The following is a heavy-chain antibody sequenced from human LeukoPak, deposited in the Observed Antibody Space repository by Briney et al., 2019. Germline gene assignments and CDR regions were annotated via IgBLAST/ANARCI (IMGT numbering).Heavy chain of an antibody. D-gene: IGHD2-21*01. CDR3: ARGDFDFDS. V-gene: IGHV1-18*01. CDR1: GYTFVTYG. CDR2: FNPHTGDT. Sequence: ASVKVSCKASGYTFVTYGISWVRQAPGQGLEWMGWFNPHTGDTKNAQKFHDRVTMTADPFTDTAYMELRSLRSDDTGVYYCARGDFDFDSWGQGTLVTVS. J-gene: IGHJ4*02.